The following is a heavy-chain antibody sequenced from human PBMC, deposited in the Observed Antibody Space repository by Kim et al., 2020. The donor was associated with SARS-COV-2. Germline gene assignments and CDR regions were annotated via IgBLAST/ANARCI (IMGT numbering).Heavy chain of an antibody. CDR3: ARGRGYCSGGSCYRGWYFDL. J-gene: IGHJ2*01. D-gene: IGHD2-15*01. CDR2: IYYSGST. CDR1: GGSVSSGSYY. Sequence: SETLSLTCTVSGGSVSSGSYYWSWIRQPPGKGLEWIGYIYYSGSTNYNPSLKSRVTISVDTSKNQFSLKLSSVTAADTAVYYCARGRGYCSGGSCYRGWYFDLWGRGTLVTVSS. V-gene: IGHV4-61*01.